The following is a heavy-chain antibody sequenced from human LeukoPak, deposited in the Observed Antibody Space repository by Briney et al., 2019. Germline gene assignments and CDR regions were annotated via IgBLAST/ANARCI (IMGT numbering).Heavy chain of an antibody. CDR2: IYTSGST. Sequence: SETLSPTCTVSGGSISSYYWSWIRQPAGKGLEWIGRIYTSGSTNYNPSLKSRVTMSVDTSKNQFSLKLSSVTAADTAVYYCAKDYIVATIGSDAFDIWGQGTMVTVSS. CDR3: AKDYIVATIGSDAFDI. V-gene: IGHV4-4*07. J-gene: IGHJ3*02. CDR1: GGSISSYY. D-gene: IGHD5-12*01.